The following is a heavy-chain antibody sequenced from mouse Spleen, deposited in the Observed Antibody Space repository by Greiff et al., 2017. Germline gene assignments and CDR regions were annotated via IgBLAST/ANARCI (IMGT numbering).Heavy chain of an antibody. Sequence: VQLKESGAELVKPGASVKLFCTASGFNIKDTYMHWVKQRPEQGLEWIGRIDPANGNTKYDPKFQGKATITADTSSNTAYLQLSSLTSEDTAVYYCARGLVSEDYWGQGTTLTVSS. CDR2: IDPANGNT. V-gene: IGHV14-3*02. D-gene: IGHD2-10*02. CDR3: ARGLVSEDY. CDR1: GFNIKDTY. J-gene: IGHJ2*01.